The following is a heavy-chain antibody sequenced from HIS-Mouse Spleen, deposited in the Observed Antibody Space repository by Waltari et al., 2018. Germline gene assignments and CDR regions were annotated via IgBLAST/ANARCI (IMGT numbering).Heavy chain of an antibody. CDR1: GFTFSSYC. D-gene: IGHD1-26*01. Sequence: QVQLVESGGGVVQPGRSLRLSCAASGFTFSSYCMHWVRQAPGKGLEGVAVISYDGRNKYYADSVKGRFTISRDNSKNTLYLQMNSLRAEDTAVYYCAKDRGSQFDYWGQGTLVTVSS. J-gene: IGHJ4*02. V-gene: IGHV3-30*18. CDR2: ISYDGRNK. CDR3: AKDRGSQFDY.